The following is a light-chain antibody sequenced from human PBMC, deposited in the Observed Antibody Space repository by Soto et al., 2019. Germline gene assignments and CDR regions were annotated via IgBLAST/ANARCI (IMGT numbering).Light chain of an antibody. V-gene: IGKV1-9*01. CDR2: AAS. CDR1: QGITTY. Sequence: DIPLTQSPSFLSASVGDRVTITCRASQGITTYLAWYQQRPGKAPKFLIYAASTLQSGVPSRFSGSGSGTEFTLTINSLQPEDFATYYCQQFNSYPLTFGGGTRVGIK. CDR3: QQFNSYPLT. J-gene: IGKJ4*01.